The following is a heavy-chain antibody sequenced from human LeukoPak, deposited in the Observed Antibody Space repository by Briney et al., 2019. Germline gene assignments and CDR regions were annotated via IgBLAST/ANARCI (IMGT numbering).Heavy chain of an antibody. D-gene: IGHD3-16*02. CDR1: GYTFTSYG. CDR3: ARSPSDYDWGSYRNNWFDP. CDR2: ISAYNGNT. V-gene: IGHV1-18*01. J-gene: IGHJ5*02. Sequence: GASVKVSCKASGYTFTSYGISWVRQAPGQGLEWMGWISAYNGNTNYAQKLQGRVTMTTDTSTSTAYMELRSLRSDDTAVYYCARSPSDYDWGSYRNNWFDPWGQGTLVTVSS.